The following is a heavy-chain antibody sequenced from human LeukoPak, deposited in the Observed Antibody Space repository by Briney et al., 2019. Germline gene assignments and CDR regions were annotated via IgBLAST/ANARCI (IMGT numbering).Heavy chain of an antibody. V-gene: IGHV3-23*01. Sequence: QAGGSLRLSCAASGFTFSDHYMDWVRQAPGKGLEWVSGINGGGGHSYYADSVEGRFSISRDNSKNMVYLQMNSLGVDDTAVYFCAKDDSMTFDHFDPWGQGILVTVSS. CDR2: INGGGGHS. J-gene: IGHJ5*02. CDR1: GFTFSDHY. D-gene: IGHD4-11*01. CDR3: AKDDSMTFDHFDP.